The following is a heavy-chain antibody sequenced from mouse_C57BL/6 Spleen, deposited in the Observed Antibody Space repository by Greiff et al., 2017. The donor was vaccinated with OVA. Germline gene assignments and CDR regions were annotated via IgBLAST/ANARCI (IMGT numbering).Heavy chain of an antibody. CDR1: GYTFTDYE. V-gene: IGHV1-15*01. CDR2: IDPATGDT. CDR3: TRRTPVVATDY. J-gene: IGHJ2*01. Sequence: VQGVESGAELVRPGASVTLSCKASGYTFTDYEMHWVKQTPVHGLEWIGAIDPATGDTAYNQKFKGKAILTADKSSSTAYMELRSLTSEDSAVYYCTRRTPVVATDYWGQGTTLTVSS. D-gene: IGHD1-1*01.